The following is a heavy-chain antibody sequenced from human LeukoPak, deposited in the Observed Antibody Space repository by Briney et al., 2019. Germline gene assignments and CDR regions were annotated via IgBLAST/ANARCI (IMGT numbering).Heavy chain of an antibody. D-gene: IGHD3-10*01. V-gene: IGHV3-30*02. CDR3: AKPELLWFGEFNYDY. CDR1: GFTFSSYG. Sequence: GGSLRLSCAASGFTFSSYGMHWVRQAPGKGLECVAFIRYDRSNKYYAESVKGRFTISRDNSKNTLYLQMNSLRAEDTAVYYCAKPELLWFGEFNYDYWGQGTLVTVSS. J-gene: IGHJ4*02. CDR2: IRYDRSNK.